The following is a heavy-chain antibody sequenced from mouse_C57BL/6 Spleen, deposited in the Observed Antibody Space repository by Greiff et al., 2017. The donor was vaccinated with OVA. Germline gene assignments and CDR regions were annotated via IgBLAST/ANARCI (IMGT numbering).Heavy chain of an antibody. CDR3: TGGYYYGSSYGAMDY. CDR2: IRNKANNHAT. J-gene: IGHJ4*01. CDR1: GFTFSDAW. V-gene: IGHV6-6*01. Sequence: EVQLQESGGGLVQPGGSMKLSCAASGFTFSDAWMDWVRQSPEKGLEWVAEIRNKANNHATYYAESVKGRFTISRDDSKSSVYLQMNSLRAEDTGIYYCTGGYYYGSSYGAMDYWGQGTSVTVSS. D-gene: IGHD1-1*01.